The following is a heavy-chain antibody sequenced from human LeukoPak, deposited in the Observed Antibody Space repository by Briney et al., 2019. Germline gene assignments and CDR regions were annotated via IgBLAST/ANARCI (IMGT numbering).Heavy chain of an antibody. CDR1: GFTLRSYG. Sequence: GGSLRLSCVASGFTLRSYGLNWVRQAPGKGLEWVSSISSSSSYIYYADSVKGRFTISRDNAKNSLYLQMNSLRAEDTAVYYCARDRLYYYDSSGQDLDYWGQGTLVTVSS. D-gene: IGHD3-22*01. CDR3: ARDRLYYYDSSGQDLDY. V-gene: IGHV3-21*01. CDR2: ISSSSSYI. J-gene: IGHJ4*02.